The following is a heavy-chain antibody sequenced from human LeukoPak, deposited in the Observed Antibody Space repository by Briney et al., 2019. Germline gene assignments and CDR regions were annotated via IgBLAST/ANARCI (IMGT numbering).Heavy chain of an antibody. CDR2: IWNDGSKK. V-gene: IGHV3-33*06. Sequence: PGGSLRLSSAASGFPFSSYGMHWVRQAPGKGLEWVAVIWNDGSKKLYADSVRGRFTVSRDNHKNVVFLQMNTLRVDDTAVYYCAKDRNIVIIPAAIEGFDYSGLGTLVTVAS. CDR1: GFPFSSYG. D-gene: IGHD2-2*01. CDR3: AKDRNIVIIPAAIEGFDY. J-gene: IGHJ4*02.